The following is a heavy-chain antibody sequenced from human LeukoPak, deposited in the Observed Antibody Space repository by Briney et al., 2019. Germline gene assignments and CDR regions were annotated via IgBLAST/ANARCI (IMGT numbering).Heavy chain of an antibody. CDR3: ARYDGYLDY. V-gene: IGHV4-34*01. D-gene: IGHD1-1*01. CDR1: GGSFSGYY. J-gene: IGHJ4*02. Sequence: SETLSLTCAVYGGSFSGYYWSWIRQPPGKGLEWIGEINHSGSTNYNPSLKSRVTISIDTSKNQFSLKLSSVTAADTAVYYCARYDGYLDYWGQGTLVTVSS. CDR2: INHSGST.